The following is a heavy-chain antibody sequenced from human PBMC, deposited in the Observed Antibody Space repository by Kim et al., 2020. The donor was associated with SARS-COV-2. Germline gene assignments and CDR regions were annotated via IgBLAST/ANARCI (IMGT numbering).Heavy chain of an antibody. V-gene: IGHV3-15*01. J-gene: IGHJ3*02. CDR3: TTDHTRISADSVAAFEI. CDR1: GLIFTKAW. D-gene: IGHD1-1*01. CDR2: IRGQSDRGTT. Sequence: GGSLRLSCAASGLIFTKAWTSWVPQAPGKGLEWVGRIRGQSDRGTTEYAAPVKGRFTISRDDSRNTLYLQMNSLTTEDTAVYYCTTDHTRISADSVAAFEIWGQETMVTVPS.